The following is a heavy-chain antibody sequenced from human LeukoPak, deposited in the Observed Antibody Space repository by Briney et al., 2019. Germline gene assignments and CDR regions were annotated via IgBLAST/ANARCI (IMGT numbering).Heavy chain of an antibody. D-gene: IGHD2-2*01. CDR3: TRTDCSSTSCKKLGFDP. Sequence: SQTLSLTCTLSAGSISSGGYYWSWIRQQPWKGLEWIGDIYYRGSTYYNPSLKSRVTISVETTKNMFYFTLSSVTAPDTAVYYYTRTDCSSTSCKKLGFDPWGQGTLVTVSS. V-gene: IGHV4-31*03. CDR2: IYYRGST. CDR1: AGSISSGGYY. J-gene: IGHJ5*02.